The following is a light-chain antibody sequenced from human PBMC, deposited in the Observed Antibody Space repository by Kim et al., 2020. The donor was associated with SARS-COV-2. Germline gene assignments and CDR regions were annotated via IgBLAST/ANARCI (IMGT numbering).Light chain of an antibody. CDR3: QQYGKSPST. J-gene: IGKJ5*01. Sequence: DIVLTQSPGTLSVSPGERGTLSCRASHSVTNNYLAWYQKKVGQPPRLLISGASSRATGIPDRFSGSVSGTDFILTISRLQPEDFAVYYCQQYGKSPSTFGQGTRLDIK. V-gene: IGKV3-20*01. CDR2: GAS. CDR1: HSVTNNY.